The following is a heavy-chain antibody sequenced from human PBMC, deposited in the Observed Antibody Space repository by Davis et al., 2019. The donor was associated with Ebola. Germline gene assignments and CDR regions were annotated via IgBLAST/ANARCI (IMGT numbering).Heavy chain of an antibody. D-gene: IGHD1-1*01. V-gene: IGHV3-23*01. CDR1: GFTVSSNY. Sequence: GGSLRLSCAASGFTVSSNYMSWVRQAPGKGLEWVSAISGSGGSTYYADSVKGRFTISRDNSKNTLYLQMNSLRDEDTAVYYCARGSENWNYVDYWGQGTLVTVSS. CDR3: ARGSENWNYVDY. CDR2: ISGSGGST. J-gene: IGHJ4*02.